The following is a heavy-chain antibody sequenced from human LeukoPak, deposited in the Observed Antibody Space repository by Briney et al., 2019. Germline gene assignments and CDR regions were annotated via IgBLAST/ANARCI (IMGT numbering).Heavy chain of an antibody. CDR1: GFTFSSSG. Sequence: GRSLRLSCAASGFTFSSSGMHWVRQAPGKGLGWVSTVSHDGSKRYYGDSVKGRFIISRDNSRNTVYLQMNSLRGEDTAVYFCAKDTPSPNSGFYHYWGQGTPVTVSS. D-gene: IGHD1-26*01. J-gene: IGHJ4*02. CDR2: VSHDGSKR. V-gene: IGHV3-30*18. CDR3: AKDTPSPNSGFYHY.